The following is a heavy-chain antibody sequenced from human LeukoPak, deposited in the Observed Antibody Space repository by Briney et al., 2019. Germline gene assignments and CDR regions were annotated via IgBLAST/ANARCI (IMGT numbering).Heavy chain of an antibody. Sequence: SETLSLTCVVSSFSISNGFYWVWIRQPPGKGLEWIGNVFYSGVTYYNPSLMSRVAISVDTSKNQFSLKLNSVTAADTAVYYCARDRGGRTGYASGDFDFWGQGVLVTVSS. V-gene: IGHV4-38-2*02. CDR3: ARDRGGRTGYASGDFDF. CDR1: SFSISNGFY. CDR2: VFYSGVT. D-gene: IGHD5-12*01. J-gene: IGHJ4*02.